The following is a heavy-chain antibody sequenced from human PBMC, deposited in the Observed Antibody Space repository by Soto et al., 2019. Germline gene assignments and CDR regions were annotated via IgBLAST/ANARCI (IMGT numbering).Heavy chain of an antibody. V-gene: IGHV3-48*01. D-gene: IGHD3-16*01. CDR2: ISSSSSTI. J-gene: IGHJ4*02. Sequence: TGGSLRLSCAAAGFTFSGYRMNWVRQAPGKGLEWVSYISSSSSTIYYADSVKGRFTISRDNSKNTLYLQMNSLRAEDTAVYYCARAYEGDYFDYWGQGTLVTVSS. CDR3: ARAYEGDYFDY. CDR1: GFTFSGYR.